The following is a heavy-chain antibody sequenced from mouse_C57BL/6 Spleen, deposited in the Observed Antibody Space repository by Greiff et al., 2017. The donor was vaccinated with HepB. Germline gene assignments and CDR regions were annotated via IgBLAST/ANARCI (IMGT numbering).Heavy chain of an antibody. Sequence: EVQLQQSGAELVRPGASVKLSCTASGFNIKDDYMHWVKQRPEQGLEWIGWIDPENGDTEYASKFQGKATITADTSSNPAYLQLSSLTSEDTAVYYCTRDSSGWFAYWGQGTLVTVSA. V-gene: IGHV14-4*01. CDR3: TRDSSGWFAY. CDR1: GFNIKDDY. D-gene: IGHD3-2*02. CDR2: IDPENGDT. J-gene: IGHJ3*01.